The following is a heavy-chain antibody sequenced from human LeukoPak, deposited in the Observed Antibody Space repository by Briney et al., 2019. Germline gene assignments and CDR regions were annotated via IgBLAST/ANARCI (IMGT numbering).Heavy chain of an antibody. J-gene: IGHJ6*02. V-gene: IGHV1-24*01. Sequence: ASVKVSCKVSGYTLTELSMHWVRQAPGKGLVWMGGFDPEDGETIYAQKFQGRVTMTEDTSTDTAYMELSSLRSENTAVYYCATSSGKLDYYYGMDVWGQGTTVTVSS. D-gene: IGHD1-26*01. CDR1: GYTLTELS. CDR3: ATSSGKLDYYYGMDV. CDR2: FDPEDGET.